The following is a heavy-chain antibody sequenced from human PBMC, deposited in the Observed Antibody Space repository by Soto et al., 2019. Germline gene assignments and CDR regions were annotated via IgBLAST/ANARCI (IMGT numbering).Heavy chain of an antibody. Sequence: SETLSLTCTVSGGSVSSGSYYWSWIRQPPGKGLEWIGYIYYSGSTNYNPSLKSRVTISVDTSKNQFSLKLSSVTAADTAVYYCARVASVDVGPYYYYYMDVWGKGTTVTVSS. D-gene: IGHD2-21*01. J-gene: IGHJ6*03. V-gene: IGHV4-61*01. CDR3: ARVASVDVGPYYYYYMDV. CDR1: GGSVSSGSYY. CDR2: IYYSGST.